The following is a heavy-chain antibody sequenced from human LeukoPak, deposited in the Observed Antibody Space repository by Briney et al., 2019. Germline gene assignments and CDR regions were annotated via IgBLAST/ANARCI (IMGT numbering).Heavy chain of an antibody. D-gene: IGHD6-19*01. V-gene: IGHV3-30*18. CDR2: ISYDGSNK. J-gene: IGHJ4*02. CDR1: GFTFSSYG. Sequence: GGSLRLSCAASGFTFSSYGMHWVRLAPGKGLEWVAVISYDGSNKYYADSVKGRFTISRGNSKNTLYLQMNSLRAEDTAVYYCAKGYRVSGWYSFDYWGQGTLVTVSS. CDR3: AKGYRVSGWYSFDY.